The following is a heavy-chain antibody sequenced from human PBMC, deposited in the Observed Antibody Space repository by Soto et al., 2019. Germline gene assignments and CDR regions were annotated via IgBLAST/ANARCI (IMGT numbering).Heavy chain of an antibody. Sequence: QVQLAESGGGVVQPGRSLRLSCAASGFTFSSYGMHWVRQAPGKALEWVAIISYDGSNQYYADSVKGRFTISRDKSKNTLSLQMNSLGPEDTAVYYCAQAMGEISPESYAHWGQGVLVTFSS. CDR3: AQAMGEISPESYAH. J-gene: IGHJ4*02. V-gene: IGHV3-30*18. D-gene: IGHD3-16*01. CDR1: GFTFSSYG. CDR2: ISYDGSNQ.